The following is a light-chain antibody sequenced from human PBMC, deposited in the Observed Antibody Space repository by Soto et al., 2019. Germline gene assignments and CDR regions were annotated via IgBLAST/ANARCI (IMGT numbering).Light chain of an antibody. J-gene: IGLJ1*01. V-gene: IGLV2-14*01. CDR1: SSDVGGYNY. CDR3: SSYTSSNTYV. CDR2: EVS. Sequence: QSALTQPASVSGSPGQSITISCTGTSSDVGGYNYVSWYQQHPGKAPKLMIYEVSNRPSGVSTRFSGSKSGNTASLTISGLQAEDEADYYCSSYTSSNTYVSGTGTKVTVL.